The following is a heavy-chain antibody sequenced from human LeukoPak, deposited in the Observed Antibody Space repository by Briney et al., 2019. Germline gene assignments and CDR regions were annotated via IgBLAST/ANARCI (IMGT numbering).Heavy chain of an antibody. D-gene: IGHD4-23*01. CDR1: GFTFDDYG. J-gene: IGHJ4*02. V-gene: IGHV3-20*04. CDR2: INRNGGSI. Sequence: GGSLRLSCAAPGFTFDDYGIGWVRQAPRKGLGWDSGINRNGGSIDYAVSVKGRFTISRDNAKNSLYLQMNSLRAEDTTLYCCATNDGGLPYWGQGTLVTVSS. CDR3: ATNDGGLPY.